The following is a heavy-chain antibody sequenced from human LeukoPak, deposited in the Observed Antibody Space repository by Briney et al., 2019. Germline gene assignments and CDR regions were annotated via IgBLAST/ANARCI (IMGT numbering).Heavy chain of an antibody. CDR1: GGSISSSSYY. V-gene: IGHV4-39*01. CDR2: IYYSGST. Sequence: SETLSLTCTASGGSISSSSYYWGWIRQPPGKGLEWIGSIYYSGSTYYNPSLKSRVTISVDTSKNQFSLKLSSVTAADTAVYYCARLPTVTYYFDYWGQGTLVTVSS. J-gene: IGHJ4*02. D-gene: IGHD4-17*01. CDR3: ARLPTVTYYFDY.